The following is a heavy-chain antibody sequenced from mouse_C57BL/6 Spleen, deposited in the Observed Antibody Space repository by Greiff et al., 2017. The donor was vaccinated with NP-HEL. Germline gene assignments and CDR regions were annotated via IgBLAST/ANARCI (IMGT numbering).Heavy chain of an antibody. J-gene: IGHJ3*01. CDR3: TREGAYYSNYVAWFAY. D-gene: IGHD2-5*01. V-gene: IGHV5-9-1*02. Sequence: EVQGVESGEGLVKPGGSLKLSCAASGFTFSSYAMSWVRQTPEKRLEWVAYISSGGDYIYYADTVKGRFTISRDNARNTLYLQMSSLKSEDTAMYYCTREGAYYSNYVAWFAYWGQGTLVTVSA. CDR2: ISSGGDYI. CDR1: GFTFSSYA.